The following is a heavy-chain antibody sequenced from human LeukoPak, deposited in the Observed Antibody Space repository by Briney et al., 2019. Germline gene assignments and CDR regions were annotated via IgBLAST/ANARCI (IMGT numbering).Heavy chain of an antibody. CDR1: GYTFTSYG. J-gene: IGHJ4*02. CDR2: ISAYNSNT. Sequence: ASVKVSCKASGYTFTSYGINWLRQAPGQGLEWMGWISAYNSNTHYAQKLQGRVTMTTDTSTSRPYMEVRSLRSEDTGVYYCAREVGRGFDYWGQGTLVTVSS. CDR3: AREVGRGFDY. D-gene: IGHD1-26*01. V-gene: IGHV1-18*01.